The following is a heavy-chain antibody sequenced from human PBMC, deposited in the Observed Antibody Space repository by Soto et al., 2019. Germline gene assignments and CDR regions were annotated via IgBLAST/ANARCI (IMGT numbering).Heavy chain of an antibody. J-gene: IGHJ4*02. Sequence: GGSLRLSCTASGFTFGDYAMSWFRQAPGKGLEWVGFIRSKAYGGTTEYAASVKGRFTISRDDSKSIAHLQMNSLKTEATAVYYCTRHFDRSGYKVDYWGQGTLVTVSS. V-gene: IGHV3-49*03. D-gene: IGHD3-22*01. CDR3: TRHFDRSGYKVDY. CDR2: IRSKAYGGTT. CDR1: GFTFGDYA.